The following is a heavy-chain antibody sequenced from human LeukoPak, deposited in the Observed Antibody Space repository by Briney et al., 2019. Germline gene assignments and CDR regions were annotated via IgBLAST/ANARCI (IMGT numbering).Heavy chain of an antibody. V-gene: IGHV3-66*01. CDR2: IYSAGTT. Sequence: GGSLRLSCAVSGFTVSGNYMSWVRQAPGKGLEWVSIIYSAGTTHYSDSVKGRFTISRDNSKKTLYLQMNSLRVEDTAVYYCARDRDYGDTYSFDYWGQGTLVTVSS. CDR1: GFTVSGNY. D-gene: IGHD4-17*01. CDR3: ARDRDYGDTYSFDY. J-gene: IGHJ4*02.